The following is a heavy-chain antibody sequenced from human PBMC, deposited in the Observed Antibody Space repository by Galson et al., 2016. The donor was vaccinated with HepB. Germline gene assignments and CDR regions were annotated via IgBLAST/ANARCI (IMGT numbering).Heavy chain of an antibody. D-gene: IGHD3-16*01. CDR2: IHTAGES. J-gene: IGHJ1*01. V-gene: IGHV3-13*04. CDR3: ARDTPWGEYFQH. CDR1: GFTFSKYD. Sequence: SLRLSCAASGFTFSKYDMHWVRQVRGKGLEWVSTIHTAGESYYVDSVKGRFTISRDNAKNSLYLQVNSLRAEDTAVYYCARDTPWGEYFQHWGQGTLVTVSS.